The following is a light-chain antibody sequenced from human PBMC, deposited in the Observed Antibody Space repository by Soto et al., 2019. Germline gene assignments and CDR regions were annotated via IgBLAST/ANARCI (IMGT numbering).Light chain of an antibody. CDR1: SSDVGGYNY. V-gene: IGLV2-14*01. CDR2: DVS. CDR3: SSYTSSSVYV. Sequence: QSALTQPASVSGSPGQSITISCTGTSSDVGGYNYVSWYHQQPGKAPKLMIYDVSNRPSGVSNRFSGSKSGNTASLTISGLQAEDDADYYCSSYTSSSVYVFGTGTKLTVL. J-gene: IGLJ1*01.